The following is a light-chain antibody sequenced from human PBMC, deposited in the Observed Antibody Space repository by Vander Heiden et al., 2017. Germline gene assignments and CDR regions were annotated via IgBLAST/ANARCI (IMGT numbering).Light chain of an antibody. CDR1: KLGDKY. J-gene: IGLJ1*01. CDR3: QAWDSSNGV. CDR2: QDS. V-gene: IGLV3-1*01. Sequence: SYELTQPPSVSVSPGQTASITCSGEKLGDKYACWYQQKPGQSPVLVIYQDSKRPSGTPERFSGSNTENTATLTISGTEAMDEADYHCQAWDSSNGVFGTGTKV.